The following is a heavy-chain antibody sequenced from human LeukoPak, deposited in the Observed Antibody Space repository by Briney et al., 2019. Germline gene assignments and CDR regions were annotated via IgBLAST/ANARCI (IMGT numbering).Heavy chain of an antibody. Sequence: SGPTLVKPTETLTLTCTVSRFSLSTSGVAVGWIRQPPGKALEWLTLIYWDDDNRYSPSLKSRLTITKDTSKNQVVLTVINMDPVDTATYYCAHRRMTGGKEYYFDQWGQGTLVTVSS. CDR1: RFSLSTSGVA. CDR2: IYWDDDN. D-gene: IGHD6-6*01. J-gene: IGHJ4*02. V-gene: IGHV2-5*02. CDR3: AHRRMTGGKEYYFDQ.